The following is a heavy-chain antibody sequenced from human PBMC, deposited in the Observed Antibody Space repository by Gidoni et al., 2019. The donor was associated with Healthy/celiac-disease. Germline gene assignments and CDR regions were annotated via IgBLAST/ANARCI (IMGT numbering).Heavy chain of an antibody. J-gene: IGHJ4*02. V-gene: IGHV3-23*01. CDR3: AKELTNYYDSSGYPTDY. D-gene: IGHD3-22*01. CDR1: GFTFSSYP. Sequence: EVQLLESGGGLVQPGGSLSLSCAASGFTFSSYPMSWVRQAPGKGLEWVSGISGSGGSTYYADSVKGRFTIARDNSKNTLYLQMNSLRAEDTAVYYCAKELTNYYDSSGYPTDYWGQGTLVTVSS. CDR2: ISGSGGST.